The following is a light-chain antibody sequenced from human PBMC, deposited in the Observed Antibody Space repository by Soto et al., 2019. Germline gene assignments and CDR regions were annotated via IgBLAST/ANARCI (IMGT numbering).Light chain of an antibody. V-gene: IGKV3-11*01. CDR3: QQYGTSPRT. J-gene: IGKJ1*01. CDR2: DAS. CDR1: QSVSSH. Sequence: EIVLTQSPATLSLSPGERGTLSCRASQSVSSHLAWYQQKPGQAPRLLIYDASKRPTGTPDRFSGSGSQTDFTLTISRLEPEDFAVYYCQQYGTSPRTFGQGTKVDIK.